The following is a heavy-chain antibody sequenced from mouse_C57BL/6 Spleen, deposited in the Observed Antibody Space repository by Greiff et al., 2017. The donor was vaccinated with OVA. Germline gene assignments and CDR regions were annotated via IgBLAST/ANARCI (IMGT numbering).Heavy chain of an antibody. V-gene: IGHV1-52*01. CDR2: IDPSDSET. CDR1: GYTFTSYW. CDR3: ARVYGSSYGYWYFDV. D-gene: IGHD1-1*01. Sequence: QVQLQQPGAELVRPGSSVKLSCKASGYTFTSYWMHWVKQRPIQGLEWIGNIDPSDSETHYNQKFKDKATLTVDKSSSTAYMQLSSLTSEDSAVYDCARVYGSSYGYWYFDVWGTGTTVTVSS. J-gene: IGHJ1*03.